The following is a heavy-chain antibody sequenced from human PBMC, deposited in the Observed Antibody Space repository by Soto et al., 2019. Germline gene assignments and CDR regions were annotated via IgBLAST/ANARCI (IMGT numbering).Heavy chain of an antibody. V-gene: IGHV5-51*01. Sequence: GESLKISCKGSGYTFTNYWIGWVRQMPGKGLEWMGIIYPGDSDTKYNPSFQGQVTISADKSITTTYLQWSSLKASDTAIYYCAASIFYYGMDVWGQGTTVTVSS. J-gene: IGHJ6*02. CDR1: GYTFTNYW. CDR2: IYPGDSDT. CDR3: AASIFYYGMDV.